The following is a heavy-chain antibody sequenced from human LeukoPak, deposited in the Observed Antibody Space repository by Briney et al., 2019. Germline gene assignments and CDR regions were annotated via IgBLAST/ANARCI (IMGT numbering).Heavy chain of an antibody. D-gene: IGHD3-9*01. CDR1: GGSISSYY. V-gene: IGHV4-59*01. Sequence: SETLSLTCTVSGGSISSYYWSWIRQPPGKGLEWIGYIYYSGSTNYNPPLKSRVTISVDTSKNQSSLKLSSVTAADTAVYYCARSADFDWLLSFDYWGQGTLVTVSS. CDR2: IYYSGST. CDR3: ARSADFDWLLSFDY. J-gene: IGHJ4*02.